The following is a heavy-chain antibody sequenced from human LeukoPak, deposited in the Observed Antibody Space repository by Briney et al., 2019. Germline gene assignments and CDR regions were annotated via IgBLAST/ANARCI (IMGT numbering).Heavy chain of an antibody. CDR3: ARDGMVRGVNYFDY. CDR1: GFTFSSYA. Sequence: GESLRLSCAASGFTFSSYAMHWVRQAPGKGLEYVSAISSNGGSTYYANSVKGRFTISRDNSKNTLYLQMGSLRAEDMAVYYCARDGMVRGVNYFDYWGQGTLVTVSS. J-gene: IGHJ4*02. V-gene: IGHV3-64*01. D-gene: IGHD3-10*01. CDR2: ISSNGGST.